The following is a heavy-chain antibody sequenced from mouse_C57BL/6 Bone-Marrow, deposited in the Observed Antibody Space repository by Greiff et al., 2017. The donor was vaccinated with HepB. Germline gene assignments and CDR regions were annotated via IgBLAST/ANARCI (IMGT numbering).Heavy chain of an antibody. CDR3: ARGCFYYYGSSYWYFDV. J-gene: IGHJ1*03. CDR1: GYSFTGYY. V-gene: IGHV1-42*01. Sequence: EVQLQQSGPELVKPGASVKISCKASGYSFTGYYMNWVKHSPEKSLEWIGEINPSTGGTTYNQKFKAKATLTVDKSSSTAYMQLKSLTSEDSAVYYCARGCFYYYGSSYWYFDVWGTGTTVTVAS. D-gene: IGHD1-1*01. CDR2: INPSTGGT.